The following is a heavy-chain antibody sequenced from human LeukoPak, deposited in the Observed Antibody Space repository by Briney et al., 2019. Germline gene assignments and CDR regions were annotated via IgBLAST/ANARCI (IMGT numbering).Heavy chain of an antibody. D-gene: IGHD3-10*01. CDR1: GFTFSSYA. CDR2: ISGSGGST. Sequence: GGSLRLSCAASGFTFSSYAMSWVRQAPGKGLEWVSAISGSGGSTYYAGSVKGRFTISRDNSKNTLYLQMNSLRAEDTAVYYCAKDSYGSGSHFYYFDYWGQGTLVTVSS. V-gene: IGHV3-23*01. J-gene: IGHJ4*02. CDR3: AKDSYGSGSHFYYFDY.